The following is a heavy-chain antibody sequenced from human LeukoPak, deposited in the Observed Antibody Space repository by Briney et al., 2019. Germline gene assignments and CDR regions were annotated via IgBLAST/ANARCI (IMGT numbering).Heavy chain of an antibody. CDR1: GGSISSGDYY. Sequence: SETLSLTCTVSGGSISSGDYYWSWIRQPPGKGLEWIGYIYYSGSTYYNPSLKSRVTISVDTSRNQFSLKLSSVTAADTAVYYCASSRAYGYAFDIWGQGTMVTVSS. V-gene: IGHV4-30-4*01. CDR2: IYYSGST. J-gene: IGHJ3*02. CDR3: ASSRAYGYAFDI. D-gene: IGHD5-18*01.